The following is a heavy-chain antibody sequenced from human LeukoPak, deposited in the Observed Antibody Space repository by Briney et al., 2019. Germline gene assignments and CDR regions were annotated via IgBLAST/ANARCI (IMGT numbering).Heavy chain of an antibody. CDR1: GFTFSSYA. V-gene: IGHV3-30*04. J-gene: IGHJ4*02. Sequence: GGSLRLSCAASGFTFSSYAMHWVRQAPGKGLEWVAVISYDGSNKYYADSAKGRFTISRDNSKNTLYLQMNSLRAEDTAVYYCARFYGDYEGYYFDYWGQGTLVTVSS. D-gene: IGHD4-17*01. CDR3: ARFYGDYEGYYFDY. CDR2: ISYDGSNK.